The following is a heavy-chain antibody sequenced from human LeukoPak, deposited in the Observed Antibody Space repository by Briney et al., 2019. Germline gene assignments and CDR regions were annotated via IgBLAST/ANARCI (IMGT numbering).Heavy chain of an antibody. CDR1: GGSFSGYY. D-gene: IGHD6-13*01. CDR2: INHSGST. V-gene: IGHV4-34*01. J-gene: IGHJ3*02. Sequence: SETLSLTCAVYGGSFSGYYWSWIRQPPGKGLEGIGEINHSGSTNYNPSLKSRVTISVDTSKNQFSLKLSSVTAADTAVYYCAMGQQLVSDAFDIWGQGTMVTVSS. CDR3: AMGQQLVSDAFDI.